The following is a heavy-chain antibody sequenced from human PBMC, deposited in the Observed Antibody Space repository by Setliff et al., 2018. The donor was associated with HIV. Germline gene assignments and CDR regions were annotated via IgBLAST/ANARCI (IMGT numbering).Heavy chain of an antibody. CDR1: GYTFTGYY. CDR3: ARTGDYYYYYMDV. J-gene: IGHJ6*03. CDR2: INPNSGGT. Sequence: ASVKVSCKASGYTFTGYYMHGVRQAPGQGLEWMGWINPNSGGTNYAQKFQGRVTMTRDTSISTAYMELSRLRSDDTAVYYCARTGDYYYYYMDVWGKGTTVTVSS. V-gene: IGHV1-2*02.